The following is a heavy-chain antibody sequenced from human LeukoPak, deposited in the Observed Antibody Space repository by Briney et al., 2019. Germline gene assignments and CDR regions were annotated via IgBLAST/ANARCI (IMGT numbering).Heavy chain of an antibody. V-gene: IGHV1-18*01. D-gene: IGHD5-18*01. CDR1: GYIFTSYG. J-gene: IGHJ5*02. CDR3: ARDRVGGYTYGGNWFDP. Sequence: GASAKVSCKASGYIFTSYGISWVRQAPGQGLESMGWISPFNGNTKYVQKFQGRVTMTTDTSTSTAYLELRSLRSDDTAVYYCARDRVGGYTYGGNWFDPWGPGTLVTVSS. CDR2: ISPFNGNT.